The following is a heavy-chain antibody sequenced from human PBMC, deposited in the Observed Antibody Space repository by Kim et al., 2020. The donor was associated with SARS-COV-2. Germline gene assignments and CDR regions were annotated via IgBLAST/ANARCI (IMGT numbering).Heavy chain of an antibody. CDR1: GYTFTSYA. D-gene: IGHD3-3*01. V-gene: IGHV1-3*01. CDR3: ARDQEFTSFGVVNFNWFDP. CDR2: INAGNGNT. Sequence: ASVKVSCKASGYTFTSYAMHWVRQAPGQRLEWMGWINAGNGNTKYSQKFQGRVTITRDTSASTAYMELSSLRSEDTAVYYCARDQEFTSFGVVNFNWFDPWGQGTLVTVSS. J-gene: IGHJ5*02.